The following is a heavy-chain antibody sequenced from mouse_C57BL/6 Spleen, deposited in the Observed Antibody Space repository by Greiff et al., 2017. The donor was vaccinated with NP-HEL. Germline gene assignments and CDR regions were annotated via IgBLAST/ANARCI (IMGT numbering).Heavy chain of an antibody. CDR3: ARSSYDYSWFAY. CDR2: INPSSGYT. J-gene: IGHJ3*01. CDR1: GYTFTSYT. Sequence: QVQLQQSGAELARPGASVKMSCKASGYTFTSYTMHWVKQRPGQGLEWIGYINPSSGYTKYNQKFKDKATLTADKSSSTAYMQLSSLTSEDSAVYYCARSSYDYSWFAYWGQGTLVTVSA. D-gene: IGHD2-4*01. V-gene: IGHV1-4*01.